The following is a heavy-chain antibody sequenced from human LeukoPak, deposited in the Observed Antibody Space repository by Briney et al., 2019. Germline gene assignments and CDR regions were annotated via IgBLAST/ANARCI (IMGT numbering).Heavy chain of an antibody. CDR3: AKDIEGITMVRGVIMRGFDY. J-gene: IGHJ4*02. CDR2: ISWNSGSI. Sequence: GGSLRLSCAASGFTFDDYAMHWVRQAPGKGLEWVSGISWNSGSIGYADSVKGRFTISRDNAKNSLYLQMNSLRAEDTALYYCAKDIEGITMVRGVIMRGFDYWGQGTLVTVSS. CDR1: GFTFDDYA. V-gene: IGHV3-9*01. D-gene: IGHD3-10*01.